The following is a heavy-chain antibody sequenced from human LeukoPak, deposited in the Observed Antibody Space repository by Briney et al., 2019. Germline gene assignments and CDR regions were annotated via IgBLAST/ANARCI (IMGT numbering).Heavy chain of an antibody. CDR3: ASHSNGYVSYFDY. D-gene: IGHD5-18*01. CDR2: IYYSGST. CDR1: GGSISSHY. J-gene: IGHJ4*02. Sequence: SETLSLTCTVSGGSISSHYWSWIRQPPGKGLEWIGYIYYSGSTSYNPSLQSRVTISVDTSKNQYSLKLSSVTAADTAVYYCASHSNGYVSYFDYWGQGTLVTVSS. V-gene: IGHV4-59*11.